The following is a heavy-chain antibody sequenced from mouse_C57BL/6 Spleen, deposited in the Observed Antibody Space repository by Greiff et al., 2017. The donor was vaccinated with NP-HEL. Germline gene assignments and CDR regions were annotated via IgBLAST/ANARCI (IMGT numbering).Heavy chain of an antibody. CDR1: GFTFSSYT. J-gene: IGHJ4*01. V-gene: IGHV5-9*01. CDR3: ARRDYPYAMDY. D-gene: IGHD5-5*01. CDR2: ISGGGGNT. Sequence: DVHLVESGGGLVKPGGSLKLSCAASGFTFSSYTMSWVRQTPEKRLEWVATISGGGGNTYYPDSVKGRFTISRDNAKNTLYLQMSSLRSEDTALYYCARRDYPYAMDYWSQGTSVTVSS.